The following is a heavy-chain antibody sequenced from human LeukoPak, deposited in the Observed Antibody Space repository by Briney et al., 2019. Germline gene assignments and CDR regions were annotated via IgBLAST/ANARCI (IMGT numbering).Heavy chain of an antibody. J-gene: IGHJ4*02. Sequence: SQTLSLTCTVSGGSISSGSYYWSWIRQPAGKGREWIGRIYTSASTNYNPARKSRVTISVDTSKNPFSLKLSSVTAADTAVYYCARAIAARRGYFDYWGQGTLVTVPS. V-gene: IGHV4-61*02. CDR3: ARAIAARRGYFDY. D-gene: IGHD6-6*01. CDR1: GGSISSGSYY. CDR2: IYTSAST.